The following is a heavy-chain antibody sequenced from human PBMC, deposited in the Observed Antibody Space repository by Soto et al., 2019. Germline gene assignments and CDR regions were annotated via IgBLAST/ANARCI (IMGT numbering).Heavy chain of an antibody. CDR3: ARVWDASDAFDI. CDR2: IWYDGSNK. CDR1: GFTFSRYG. V-gene: IGHV3-33*01. J-gene: IGHJ3*02. D-gene: IGHD1-26*01. Sequence: QVQLVESGGGVVQPGRSLRLSCAASGFTFSRYGMHWVHQAPGKGLEWVAVIWYDGSNKYYADSVKGRFTISRDNSKNTLYLQMNSLRAEDTAVYYCARVWDASDAFDIWGQGTMVTVSS.